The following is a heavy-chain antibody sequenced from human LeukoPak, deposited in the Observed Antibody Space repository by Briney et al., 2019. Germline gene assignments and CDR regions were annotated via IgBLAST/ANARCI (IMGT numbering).Heavy chain of an antibody. Sequence: PGGSLRLSCAASGFTFSDYYMSWIRQAPGKGLEWVSYISSSGSTIYYADSVKGRFTISRDNAKNSLYLQMNSLRAEDTAVYYCARDVKEGLRDAYNWNDVDAFDIWGQGTMVTVSS. CDR1: GFTFSDYY. CDR3: ARDVKEGLRDAYNWNDVDAFDI. CDR2: ISSSGSTI. D-gene: IGHD1-20*01. J-gene: IGHJ3*02. V-gene: IGHV3-11*04.